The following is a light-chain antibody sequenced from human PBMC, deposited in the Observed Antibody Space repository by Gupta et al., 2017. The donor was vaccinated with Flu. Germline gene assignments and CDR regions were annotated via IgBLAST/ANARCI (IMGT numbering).Light chain of an antibody. J-gene: IGLJ1*01. Sequence: QSALTQPPSASGSPGQSVTISCTGTSSDVGGFNYVSWYQQHPGKAPKLMIYEVFKRPSGVPDRFSGSKSGNTASLTVSGLQAEDVADYYCSSYAGSDKDVFGTGTKVTVL. V-gene: IGLV2-8*01. CDR3: SSYAGSDKDV. CDR2: EVF. CDR1: SSDVGGFNY.